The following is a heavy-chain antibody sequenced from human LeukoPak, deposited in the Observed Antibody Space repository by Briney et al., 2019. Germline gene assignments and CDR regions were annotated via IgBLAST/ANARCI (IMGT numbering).Heavy chain of an antibody. D-gene: IGHD6-13*01. Sequence: GGSLRLSCVASGFSFSDYYMSWIRQAPGKGLEWVSYIGSTIYYADSVKGRFTISRDNSKNTLYLQMGSLRAEDMAVYYCAKSTRRIAAAAFDYWGQGTLVTVSS. CDR1: GFSFSDYY. CDR3: AKSTRRIAAAAFDY. J-gene: IGHJ4*02. CDR2: IGSTI. V-gene: IGHV3-11*04.